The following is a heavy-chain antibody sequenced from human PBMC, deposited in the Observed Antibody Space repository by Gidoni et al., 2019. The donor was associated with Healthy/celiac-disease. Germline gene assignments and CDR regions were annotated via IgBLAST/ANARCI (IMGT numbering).Heavy chain of an antibody. Sequence: EVQLVESGGGMVKPGGSLRLSCAASGFTFSRYSMYWVRQAPVKGMAWVSSNSSRSSYIYYADSVKGRFTISRDNAKNSLYLQMNSLRAEDTAVYYCAREGGEPGPYYYDSSGYWHAFDIWGQGTMVTVSS. CDR1: GFTFSRYS. D-gene: IGHD3-22*01. CDR3: AREGGEPGPYYYDSSGYWHAFDI. CDR2: NSSRSSYI. V-gene: IGHV3-21*01. J-gene: IGHJ3*02.